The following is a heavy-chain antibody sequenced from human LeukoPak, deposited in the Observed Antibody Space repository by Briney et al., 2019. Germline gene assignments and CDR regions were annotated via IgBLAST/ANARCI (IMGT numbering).Heavy chain of an antibody. Sequence: GGSLRLSCAASGFTFSSYDMTWVRQAPGKGLEWVSVIYSGGSTYYADSVKGRFTISRDNSKNTLYLQMNSLRAEDTAVYYCARGGALRKGSWFDPWGQGTLVTVSS. V-gene: IGHV3-53*01. CDR2: IYSGGST. CDR1: GFTFSSYD. D-gene: IGHD2-15*01. J-gene: IGHJ5*02. CDR3: ARGGALRKGSWFDP.